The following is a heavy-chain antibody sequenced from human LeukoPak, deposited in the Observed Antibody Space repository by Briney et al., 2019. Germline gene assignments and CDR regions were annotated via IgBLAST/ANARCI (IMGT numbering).Heavy chain of an antibody. CDR2: VHTSGST. CDR1: GGSFTSYY. J-gene: IGHJ4*02. CDR3: VRHLVQSYFDS. V-gene: IGHV4-4*09. Sequence: SETLSLTCAVSGGSFTSYYWSWIRQPPGKGLEWLGHVHTSGSTDYNPSLKSRVTISVDTSKNHFSLRLNSVSAADTAVYYCVRHLVQSYFDSWGQGTLVTVSS. D-gene: IGHD6-6*01.